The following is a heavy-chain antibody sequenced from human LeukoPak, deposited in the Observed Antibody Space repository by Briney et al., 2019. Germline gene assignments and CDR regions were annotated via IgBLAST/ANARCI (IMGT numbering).Heavy chain of an antibody. V-gene: IGHV4-39*07. D-gene: IGHD6-6*01. CDR2: IYHSGST. CDR3: ARGPVPDAFDI. Sequence: PSETLSLTCTVSGGSISSSSYYWGWIRQPPGKGLEWIGEIYHSGSTNYNPSLKSRVTISVDKSKNQFSLKLSSVTAADTAVYYCARGPVPDAFDIWGQGTMVTVSS. CDR1: GGSISSSSYY. J-gene: IGHJ3*02.